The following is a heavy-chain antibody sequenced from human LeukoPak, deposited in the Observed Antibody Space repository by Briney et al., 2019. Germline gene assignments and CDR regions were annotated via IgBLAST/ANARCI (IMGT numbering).Heavy chain of an antibody. D-gene: IGHD6-13*01. CDR2: ISYDGSNK. J-gene: IGHJ4*02. CDR3: ARVFVGTADY. V-gene: IGHV3-30*04. CDR1: GFTFSSHA. Sequence: GGSLRLSCAASGFTFSSHAMNWVRQAPGKGLEWVAVISYDGSNKYYVDSVKGRFTISRDNSKNTLYLQMNSLRVEDTAVYYCARVFVGTADYWGQGTLVTVSS.